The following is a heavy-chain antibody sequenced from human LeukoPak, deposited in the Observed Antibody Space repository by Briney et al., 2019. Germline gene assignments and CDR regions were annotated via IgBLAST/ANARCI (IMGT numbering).Heavy chain of an antibody. CDR1: GFTFTSSA. D-gene: IGHD3-22*01. V-gene: IGHV1-58*02. CDR2: IVVGSGNT. J-gene: IGHJ4*02. CDR3: ARDTMVYYDSSGYYLG. Sequence: ASVKVSCKASGFTFTSSAMQWVRQARGQRLEWIGWIVVGSGNTNYAQKFQERVTITRDMSTSTAYMELRSLRSDDTAVYYCARDTMVYYDSSGYYLGWGQGTLVTVSS.